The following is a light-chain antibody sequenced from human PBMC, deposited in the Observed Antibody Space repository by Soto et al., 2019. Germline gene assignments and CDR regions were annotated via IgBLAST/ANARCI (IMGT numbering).Light chain of an antibody. Sequence: DIQMTQSPTSLSASVGDRVTITCRASQGIRNFVAWYQQKPGKAPKLLIYAASTLQSGGPSRCSGSGSGTDFTLTINSLPPEDVATYSCQNYSSVPVFGPGTKVEIK. CDR1: QGIRNF. CDR2: AAS. CDR3: QNYSSVPV. J-gene: IGKJ3*01. V-gene: IGKV1-27*01.